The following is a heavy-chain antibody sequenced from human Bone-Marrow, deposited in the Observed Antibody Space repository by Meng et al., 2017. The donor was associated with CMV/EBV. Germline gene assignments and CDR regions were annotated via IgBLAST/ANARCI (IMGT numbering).Heavy chain of an antibody. Sequence: SQTLALLCAFSGDSVSSNSAAWNWIRQTPSRGLEWLGRTYYRSKWYNDYAVSVKSRITINPDTSKNQFSLQLNSVTPEDTAVYYCARVSVAGRHFDYWGQGTLVTVSS. CDR1: GDSVSSNSAA. D-gene: IGHD6-19*01. CDR2: TYYRSKWYN. V-gene: IGHV6-1*01. CDR3: ARVSVAGRHFDY. J-gene: IGHJ4*02.